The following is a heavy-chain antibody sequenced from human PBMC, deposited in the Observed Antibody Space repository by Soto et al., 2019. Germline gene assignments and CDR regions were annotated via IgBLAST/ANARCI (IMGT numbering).Heavy chain of an antibody. Sequence: PGGSLRLSCAASGFTFSSYAMSWVRQALGKGLEWVSAISVSGGSTYYADSVKGRFTISRDNSKNTLYLQMNSLRAEDTAVYYCATQNNVLRFLEWLFPTFDIWGQGTMVTVSS. CDR1: GFTFSSYA. CDR2: ISVSGGST. CDR3: ATQNNVLRFLEWLFPTFDI. J-gene: IGHJ3*02. V-gene: IGHV3-23*01. D-gene: IGHD3-3*01.